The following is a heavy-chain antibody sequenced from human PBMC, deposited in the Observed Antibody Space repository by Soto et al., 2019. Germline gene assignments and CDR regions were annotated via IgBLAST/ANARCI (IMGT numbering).Heavy chain of an antibody. CDR3: ARELPPDL. J-gene: IGHJ5*02. CDR1: GFTVSSKY. CDR2: IWSAGLT. Sequence: AQVVESGGGLIQPGGSLRLSCAASGFTVSSKYMTWVRQAPGKGLEWVSIIWSAGLTYYADSVKGRFTITRDNSKNTLYLQMNSLRAEASALYYCARELPPDLWGQGTLVTVSS. V-gene: IGHV3-53*01.